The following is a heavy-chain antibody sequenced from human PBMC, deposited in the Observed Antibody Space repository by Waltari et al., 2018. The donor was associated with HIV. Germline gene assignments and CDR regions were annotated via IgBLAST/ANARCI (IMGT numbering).Heavy chain of an antibody. D-gene: IGHD3-22*01. CDR1: GFTFHHSD. Sequence: QVQLVESGGGVVQPGRSLRLPCAAPGFTFHHSDMPWVRQAPGKGLEWVAVISWDGSNKHYADSVKGRCTISRDNSRNSLYLQMSSLRAEDTAVYYCGREGDYYDSSPFDYWGQGTLVTVSS. J-gene: IGHJ4*02. V-gene: IGHV3-30-3*01. CDR2: ISWDGSNK. CDR3: GREGDYYDSSPFDY.